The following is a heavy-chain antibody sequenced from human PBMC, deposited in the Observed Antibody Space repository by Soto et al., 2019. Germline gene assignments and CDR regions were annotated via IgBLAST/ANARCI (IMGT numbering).Heavy chain of an antibody. V-gene: IGHV4-39*01. J-gene: IGHJ4*02. D-gene: IGHD4-17*01. CDR3: ARHKTTVTTIPFDY. CDR2: VYYSGST. Sequence: QLQLQESGPGLVKPSETLSLTCTVSGGSISSSNYYWGWIRQPPGKGLEWIGSVYYSGSTYYNPSLKSRVTISVDTSKTQFSLKLSSVTAADTALYYCARHKTTVTTIPFDYWGQGTLVTVSP. CDR1: GGSISSSNYY.